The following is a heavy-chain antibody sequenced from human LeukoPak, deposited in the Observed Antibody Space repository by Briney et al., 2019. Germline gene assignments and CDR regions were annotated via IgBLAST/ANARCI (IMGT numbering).Heavy chain of an antibody. Sequence: GGSLRLSCAASGFTFGSYAVSWVRQAPGKGLEWVSGISGSGGGTYYADSVKGRFTISRDNSKNTVYLQMNSLSTEDTAVYHCAKTTTGYSSGRYPGWPVDYWGQGTLDTVSS. CDR3: AKTTTGYSSGRYPGWPVDY. CDR1: GFTFGSYA. CDR2: ISGSGGGT. D-gene: IGHD6-19*01. V-gene: IGHV3-23*01. J-gene: IGHJ4*02.